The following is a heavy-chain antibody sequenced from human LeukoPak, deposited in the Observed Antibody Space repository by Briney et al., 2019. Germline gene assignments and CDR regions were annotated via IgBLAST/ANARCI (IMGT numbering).Heavy chain of an antibody. Sequence: GASVKVSCKASGYTFTSYDINWVRQATGQGLEWMGWMNPNSGNTGYAQKFQGRVTMTRDTSISTAYMELSRLRSDDTAVYYCARKRTPKPGTGTTGYFDYWGQGTLVTVSS. CDR2: MNPNSGNT. CDR3: ARKRTPKPGTGTTGYFDY. J-gene: IGHJ4*02. CDR1: GYTFTSYD. D-gene: IGHD1-7*01. V-gene: IGHV1-8*01.